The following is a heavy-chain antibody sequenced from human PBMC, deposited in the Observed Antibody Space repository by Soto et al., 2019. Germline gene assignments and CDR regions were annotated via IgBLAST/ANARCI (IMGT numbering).Heavy chain of an antibody. D-gene: IGHD1-26*01. CDR2: IIPIFGTA. CDR1: GGTLSSYA. V-gene: IGHV1-69*06. CDR3: ARASYSGSYYILDAFDI. J-gene: IGHJ3*02. Sequence: SVKVSCKASGGTLSSYAISRVRQAPGQGLEWMGGIIPIFGTANYAQKFQGRVTITADKSTSTAYMELSSLRSGDTAVYYCARASYSGSYYILDAFDIWGQGTMVTVSS.